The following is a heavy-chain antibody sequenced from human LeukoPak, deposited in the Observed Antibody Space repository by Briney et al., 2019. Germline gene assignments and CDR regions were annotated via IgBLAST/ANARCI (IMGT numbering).Heavy chain of an antibody. CDR2: ISGSGGST. D-gene: IGHD4-17*01. J-gene: IGHJ4*02. CDR1: GFTFSSYA. Sequence: PGGSLRLSCAASGFTFSSYAMSWVRQAPGKGLEWVSAISGSGGSTYYADSVKGRFTISRDNSKNTLYLQMNSLRAEDTAVYYCAKRPDYGDYGGSVYYFDYWGQGTLVTVSS. V-gene: IGHV3-23*01. CDR3: AKRPDYGDYGGSVYYFDY.